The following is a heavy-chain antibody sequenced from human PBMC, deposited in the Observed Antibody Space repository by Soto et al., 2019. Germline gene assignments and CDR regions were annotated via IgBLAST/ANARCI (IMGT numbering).Heavy chain of an antibody. Sequence: QVQLVQSGAEVKKPGASVKVSCKASGGTFSSYTISWVRQAPGQGLEWMGRIIPILGIANYAQKIQGRVTITAAKSTSTAYMELSSLRSEDTAVYYCARDLAYSGSYGAYWGQGTLVTVSS. V-gene: IGHV1-69*08. CDR2: IIPILGIA. CDR3: ARDLAYSGSYGAY. CDR1: GGTFSSYT. J-gene: IGHJ4*02. D-gene: IGHD1-26*01.